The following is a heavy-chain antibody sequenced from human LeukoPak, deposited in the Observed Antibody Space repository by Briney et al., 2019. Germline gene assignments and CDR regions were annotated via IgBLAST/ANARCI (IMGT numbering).Heavy chain of an antibody. V-gene: IGHV3-30*02. D-gene: IGHD6-13*01. CDR1: GFTLSNYG. CDR2: IRYDGSNK. CDR3: AKPLIIAATGEFDY. J-gene: IGHJ4*02. Sequence: GGSLRLSCAASGFTLSNYGIHWVRQAPGKGLEWVAFIRYDGSNKYYADSVKGRFTISRDISKNTVYLQMNSLRAEDTAVYYCAKPLIIAATGEFDYWGQGTLVTVSS.